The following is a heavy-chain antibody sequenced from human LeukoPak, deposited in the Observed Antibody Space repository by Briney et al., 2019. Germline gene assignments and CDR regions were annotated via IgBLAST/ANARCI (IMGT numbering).Heavy chain of an antibody. CDR2: INTDGSST. CDR1: GFTFSSYW. Sequence: GGSLRLSCAASGFTFSSYWMHWVRQAPGKGLVWVSRINTDGSSTSYADSVKGRFTISKDNAKNSLYLQMNSLRAEDTAVYYCARMDSGMVTWNWGQGTLVTVFS. CDR3: ARMDSGMVTWN. V-gene: IGHV3-74*01. J-gene: IGHJ4*02. D-gene: IGHD5-18*01.